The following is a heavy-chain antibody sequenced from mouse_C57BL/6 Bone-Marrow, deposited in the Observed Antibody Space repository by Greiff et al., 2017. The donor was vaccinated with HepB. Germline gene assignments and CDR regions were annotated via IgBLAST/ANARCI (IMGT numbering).Heavy chain of an antibody. CDR2: INPNYGTT. V-gene: IGHV1-39*01. J-gene: IGHJ3*01. Sequence: LVEPGASVQISCKASGYSFTDYNMNWVKQSNGKSLEWIGVINPNYGTTSYNQKFKGKATLTVDQSSSTAYMQLNSLTSEDSAVYYCASGATIYYYGSSLAYWGQGTLVTVSA. CDR1: GYSFTDYN. CDR3: ASGATIYYYGSSLAY. D-gene: IGHD1-1*01.